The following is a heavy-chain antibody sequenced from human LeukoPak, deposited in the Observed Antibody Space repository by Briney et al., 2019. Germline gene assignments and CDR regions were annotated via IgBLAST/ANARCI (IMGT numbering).Heavy chain of an antibody. Sequence: QAGGSLRLSRAASGFTFSSYGMHWVRQAPGKGLEWVAVISYDGSNKYYADSVKGRFTISRDNSKNTLYLQMNSLRAEDTAVYYCAKDSSGYSSLDYWGQGTLVTVSS. J-gene: IGHJ4*02. V-gene: IGHV3-30*18. CDR2: ISYDGSNK. CDR3: AKDSSGYSSLDY. CDR1: GFTFSSYG. D-gene: IGHD3-22*01.